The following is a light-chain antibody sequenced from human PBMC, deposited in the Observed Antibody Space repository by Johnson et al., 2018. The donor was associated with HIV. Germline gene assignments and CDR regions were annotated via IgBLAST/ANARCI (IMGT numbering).Light chain of an antibody. CDR3: GTWDSSLSAAGV. V-gene: IGLV1-51*01. J-gene: IGLJ1*01. CDR1: SSNIGNNY. CDR2: DNN. Sequence: QSVLTQPPSVSAAPGQKVTISCSGSSSNIGNNYVSWYQQFPGTAPKLLIYDNNKRPSGIPDRFSGSKSGTSATLGITGLQTGDEADYYCGTWDSSLSAAGVFGPGTKVTVL.